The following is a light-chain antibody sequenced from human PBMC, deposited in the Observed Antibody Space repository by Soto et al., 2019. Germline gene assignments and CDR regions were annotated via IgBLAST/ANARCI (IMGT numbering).Light chain of an antibody. CDR2: DVS. Sequence: LTQPASVSGSPGQAITIPCTGTSSDVGGYNYVSWYQQHPGKAPKLMIYDVSNRPSGVSNRFSGSKSGNTASLTISGLQAEDEADYYCSSFTSSTTYVFGTGTKVTV. CDR3: SSFTSSTTYV. V-gene: IGLV2-14*01. CDR1: SSDVGGYNY. J-gene: IGLJ1*01.